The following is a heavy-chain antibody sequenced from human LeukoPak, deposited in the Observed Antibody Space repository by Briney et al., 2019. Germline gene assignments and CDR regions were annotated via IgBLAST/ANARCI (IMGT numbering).Heavy chain of an antibody. CDR1: GGSISSYY. CDR3: ARQHDYGGNPLDY. CDR2: IYYSGST. V-gene: IGHV4-59*08. Sequence: SETLSLTCTVSGGSISSYYWSWIRQPPGKGLEWIGYIYYSGSTNYNPSLKSRVTISVDTSKNQFSLKLSSVTAADTAVYYCARQHDYGGNPLDYWGQGTLVTVSS. J-gene: IGHJ4*02. D-gene: IGHD4-23*01.